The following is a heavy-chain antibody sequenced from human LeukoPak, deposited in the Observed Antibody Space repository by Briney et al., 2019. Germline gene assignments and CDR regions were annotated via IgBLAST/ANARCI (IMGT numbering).Heavy chain of an antibody. J-gene: IGHJ5*02. CDR2: INPSGGST. V-gene: IGHV1-46*01. CDR3: ARGTKRGSGRRGYWFDP. Sequence: ATVKVSCKASGYTFTTYYMHWVRQAPGQGLEWMGIINPSGGSTTYAQKFQGRVTMTRNTSISTAYMELSSLRSEDTAVYYCARGTKRGSGRRGYWFDPWGQGTLVTVSS. CDR1: GYTFTTYY. D-gene: IGHD3-10*01.